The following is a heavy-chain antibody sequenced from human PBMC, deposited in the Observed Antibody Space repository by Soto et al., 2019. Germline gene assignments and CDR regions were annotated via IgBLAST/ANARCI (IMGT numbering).Heavy chain of an antibody. J-gene: IGHJ6*02. D-gene: IGHD2-2*02. V-gene: IGHV1-69*13. CDR1: GGTFSSYA. CDR2: IIPIFGTA. Sequence: AASVKVSCKASGGTFSSYAISWVRQAPGQGLEWMGGIIPIFGTANYAQKFQGRVTITADESTSTAYMELSSLRSEDTAVYYCARGRYCSSTSCYTNHYYYYYGMDVWGQGTTVTVSS. CDR3: ARGRYCSSTSCYTNHYYYYYGMDV.